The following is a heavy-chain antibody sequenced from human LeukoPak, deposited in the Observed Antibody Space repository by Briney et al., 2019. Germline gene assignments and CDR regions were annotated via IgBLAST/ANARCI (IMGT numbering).Heavy chain of an antibody. D-gene: IGHD4-17*01. Sequence: GESLKISCKGSGYSFTSYWIGWVRQMPGKGLEWMGIIYPGDSDTRYSPSFQGQVTISADKSISTAYLQWSSLKASDTAMYYCARLTSGTPGMDDYGDPRFDYWGQGTLVTVSS. V-gene: IGHV5-51*01. J-gene: IGHJ4*02. CDR3: ARLTSGTPGMDDYGDPRFDY. CDR2: IYPGDSDT. CDR1: GYSFTSYW.